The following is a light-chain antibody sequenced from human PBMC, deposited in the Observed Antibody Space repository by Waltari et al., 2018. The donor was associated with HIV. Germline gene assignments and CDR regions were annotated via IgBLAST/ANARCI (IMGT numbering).Light chain of an antibody. CDR2: AAS. CDR3: QQTNSFPRT. CDR1: QGVSTW. J-gene: IGKJ1*01. V-gene: IGKV1-12*01. Sequence: IQMTQSPSSVSASRGDRITITFRARQGVSTWLAWYQEKPGKAPKLLIYAASTLQSGVPSRFSGSGSGTDFTLTITSRQPEDFATYYCQQTNSFPRTFGQGTRVDIK.